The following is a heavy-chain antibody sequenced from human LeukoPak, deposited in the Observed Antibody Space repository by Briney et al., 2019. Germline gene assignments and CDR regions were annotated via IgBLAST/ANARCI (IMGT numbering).Heavy chain of an antibody. CDR1: GYTFTGYY. CDR2: INPNSGGT. D-gene: IGHD4-17*01. J-gene: IGHJ4*02. CDR3: ARFTDGETF. V-gene: IGHV1-2*02. Sequence: ASVKVSCTASGYTFTGYYMHWVRQAPGQGLEWMGWINPNSGGTNYAQTFQGRVTMTRDTSISTAYMELSRLRSDDTAVYYCARFTDGETFWGQGILVTVSS.